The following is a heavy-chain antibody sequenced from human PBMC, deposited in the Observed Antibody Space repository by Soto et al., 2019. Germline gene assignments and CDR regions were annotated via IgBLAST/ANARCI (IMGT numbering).Heavy chain of an antibody. J-gene: IGHJ5*02. CDR3: ARLVACSGGSCRFGP. D-gene: IGHD2-15*01. CDR1: GGSISSISYY. CDR2: INYSGTT. V-gene: IGHV4-39*01. Sequence: SETLSLTGTVSGGSISSISYYWAWIRQPPGKGLEWIGSINYSGTTYYIASLKSRVTTSIDTSKNQFSLRLNSVTAADTAVYYCARLVACSGGSCRFGPWGQGTLVTVSS.